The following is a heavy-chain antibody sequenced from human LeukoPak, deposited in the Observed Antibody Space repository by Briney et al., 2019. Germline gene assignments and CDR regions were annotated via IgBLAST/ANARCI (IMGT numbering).Heavy chain of an antibody. CDR2: IYSGGST. CDR1: GFTVSSNY. CDR3: ARDQVGATLAFDI. J-gene: IGHJ3*02. Sequence: GGSLRLSCAASGFTVSSNYMSWVRQAPGKGLEWVSVIYSGGSTYYADSVKGRFTISRDNSKNTLYLQMNSLRAEDTAVYYCARDQVGATLAFDIWGQGTMVTVSS. D-gene: IGHD1-26*01. V-gene: IGHV3-66*01.